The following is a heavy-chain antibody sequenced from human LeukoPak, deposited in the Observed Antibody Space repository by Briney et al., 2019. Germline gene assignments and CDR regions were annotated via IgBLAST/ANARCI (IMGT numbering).Heavy chain of an antibody. V-gene: IGHV3-74*01. CDR2: FNSDGGST. CDR3: AARGYSSGWLVFDY. D-gene: IGHD6-19*01. J-gene: IGHJ4*02. Sequence: GSLRLSCAASGFTFSSYWMHWVRQAPGKGLVGVSRFNSDGGSTSYADSVKGRFTISRDNAKNTLYLQMNSLRAEDTAVYYCAARGYSSGWLVFDYWGQGTLVTVSS. CDR1: GFTFSSYW.